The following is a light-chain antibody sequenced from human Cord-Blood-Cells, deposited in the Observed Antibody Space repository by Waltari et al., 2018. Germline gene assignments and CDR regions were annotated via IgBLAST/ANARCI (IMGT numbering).Light chain of an antibody. V-gene: IGKV4-1*01. CDR1: QSVLYSSNNKNY. J-gene: IGKJ2*01. Sequence: DLVLPQSPDSLAVSLGERATINCKSSQSVLYSSNNKNYLAWYQQKPGQPPKLLIYWASTRESGVPDRFSGSGSETDFTLTISSLQAEDVAVYYCQQYYSTPYTFGQGTKLEIK. CDR3: QQYYSTPYT. CDR2: WAS.